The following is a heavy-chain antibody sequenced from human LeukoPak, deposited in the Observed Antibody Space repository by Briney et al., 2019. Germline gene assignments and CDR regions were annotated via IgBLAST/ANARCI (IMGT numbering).Heavy chain of an antibody. J-gene: IGHJ4*02. D-gene: IGHD6-19*01. Sequence: GGSLRLSCAASGLTFTGSSMHWVRQASGKGLEWVGRIRSKLNGYATVYAASVKGRFTISRDDSKNTAYLQMNSLKTEDTAMYYCTREGSGWYTDYWGQGTLVTVSS. V-gene: IGHV3-73*01. CDR1: GLTFTGSS. CDR2: IRSKLNGYAT. CDR3: TREGSGWYTDY.